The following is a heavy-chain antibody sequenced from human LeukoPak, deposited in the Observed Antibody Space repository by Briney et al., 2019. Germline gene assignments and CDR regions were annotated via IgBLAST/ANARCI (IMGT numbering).Heavy chain of an antibody. J-gene: IGHJ6*03. Sequence: PGGSLQISRQGSGSRFTTYWIGWVRQLPGKSRGCVGIIDPGDSDTRYSPSFQGQVTFSADKSITTAYLQWSSLKASDTAIYYCARHVDYFYYMDVWGKGSTVTISS. CDR3: ARHVDYFYYMDV. CDR2: IDPGDSDT. V-gene: IGHV5-51*01. CDR1: GSRFTTYW.